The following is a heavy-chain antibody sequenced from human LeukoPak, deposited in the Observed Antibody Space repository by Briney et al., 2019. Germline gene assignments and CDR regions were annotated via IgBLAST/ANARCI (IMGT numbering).Heavy chain of an antibody. Sequence: GGSLRLTCAASGFTFSSYSMNWARQAPGKGLEWVSSISSSSSYIYYADSVKGRFTISRDNAKNSLYLQMNSLRAEDTAVYYCAREWTAMVMDYWGQGTLVTVSS. J-gene: IGHJ4*02. CDR3: AREWTAMVMDY. CDR1: GFTFSSYS. CDR2: ISSSSSYI. D-gene: IGHD5-18*01. V-gene: IGHV3-21*01.